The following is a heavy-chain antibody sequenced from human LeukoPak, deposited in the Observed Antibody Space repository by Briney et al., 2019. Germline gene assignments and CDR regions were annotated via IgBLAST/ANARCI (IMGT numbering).Heavy chain of an antibody. Sequence: ASVKVSCKVSVYTRTELSMHWVRQATGKGLEWMGGFDPEDGETIYAQKFQGRVTMTEDTSTDTAYMELSSLRSEDTAVYYCATSSMADFDYWGQGTLVTVSS. V-gene: IGHV1-24*01. CDR1: VYTRTELS. CDR2: FDPEDGET. D-gene: IGHD2/OR15-2a*01. J-gene: IGHJ4*02. CDR3: ATSSMADFDY.